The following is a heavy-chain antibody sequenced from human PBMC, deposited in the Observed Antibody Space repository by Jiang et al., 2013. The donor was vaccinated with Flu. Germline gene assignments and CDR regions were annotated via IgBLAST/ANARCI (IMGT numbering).Heavy chain of an antibody. D-gene: IGHD6-19*01. CDR3: ARGSSPWLVVGYFQL. Sequence: KSRVTISVDTSKNQXSLKLNSVTAADTAVYYCARGSSPWLVVGYFQLWGQGTLVTVSS. J-gene: IGHJ1*01. V-gene: IGHV4-34*01.